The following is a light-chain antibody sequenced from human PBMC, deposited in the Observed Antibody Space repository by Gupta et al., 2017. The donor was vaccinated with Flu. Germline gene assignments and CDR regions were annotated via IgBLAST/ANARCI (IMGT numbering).Light chain of an antibody. CDR2: GAS. CDR1: QTIGSN. CDR3: QQYKSWPPYS. Sequence: EIVMTQSPATLSVSPGEGATLSCRASQTIGSNLAWYQQRPGQAPRLLIDGASSRAAGIPARFSGSGSGTEFTLTISSLQSEDFAVHYCQQYKSWPPYSFGQGTKLELK. J-gene: IGKJ2*03. V-gene: IGKV3-15*01.